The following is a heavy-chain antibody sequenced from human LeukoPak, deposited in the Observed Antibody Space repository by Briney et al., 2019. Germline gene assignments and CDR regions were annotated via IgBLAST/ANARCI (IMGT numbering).Heavy chain of an antibody. CDR2: IYTSGST. J-gene: IGHJ4*02. CDR1: GGSISSGSYY. V-gene: IGHV4-61*02. CDR3: ARETRPTNFDY. Sequence: SQTLSLTCTVSGGSISSGSYYWSWIRQPAGKGLEWIGSIYTSGSTNYNPSLKSRVTISVDTSKNQFSLKLSSVTAADTAVYYCARETRPTNFDYWGQGTLVTVSS.